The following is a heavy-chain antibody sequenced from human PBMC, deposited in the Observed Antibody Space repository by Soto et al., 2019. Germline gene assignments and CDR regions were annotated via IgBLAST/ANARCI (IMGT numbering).Heavy chain of an antibody. J-gene: IGHJ3*02. D-gene: IGHD3-22*01. V-gene: IGHV3-33*01. CDR1: GFTFSSYG. Sequence: QVQLVESGGGVVQPGRSLRLSCAASGFTFSSYGMHWVRQAPGKGLEWVAVIWYDGSNKYYADSVKGRFTISRDNSKNTLYLQMNSLRAEDTAVYYCASSSGYYKEIWGQGTMVTVAS. CDR3: ASSSGYYKEI. CDR2: IWYDGSNK.